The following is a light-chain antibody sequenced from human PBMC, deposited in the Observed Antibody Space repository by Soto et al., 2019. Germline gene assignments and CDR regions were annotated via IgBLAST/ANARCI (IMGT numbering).Light chain of an antibody. CDR2: DVS. J-gene: IGLJ2*01. CDR3: SSYTSSNTLL. CDR1: SSDVGGYNY. Sequence: QSVLTQPASVSGSPEQSITISCTGTSSDVGGYNYVSWYQQHPGKAPKLMIYDVSNRPSGISNRFSGSKSGNTASLTISGLQAEDEAEYYCSSYTSSNTLLFGGGTQLTVL. V-gene: IGLV2-14*01.